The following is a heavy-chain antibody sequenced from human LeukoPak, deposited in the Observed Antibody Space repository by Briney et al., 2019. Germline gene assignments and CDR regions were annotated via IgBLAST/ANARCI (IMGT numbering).Heavy chain of an antibody. CDR1: GFTLSSYG. D-gene: IGHD5-24*01. V-gene: IGHV3-33*01. CDR2: IWYDGSNK. CDR3: ARDGARGGYDFDY. Sequence: GGSLRLSCAASGFTLSSYGMHWVRQAPGKGLEWVAVIWYDGSNKYYADSVKGRFTISRDNSKNTLYLQMNSLRAEDTAVYYCARDGARGGYDFDYWGQGTLVTVSS. J-gene: IGHJ4*02.